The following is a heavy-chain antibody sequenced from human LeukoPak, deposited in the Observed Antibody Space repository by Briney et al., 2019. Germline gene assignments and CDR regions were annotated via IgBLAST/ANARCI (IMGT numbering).Heavy chain of an antibody. Sequence: ASVKVSCKASGYTLSYYYMHWVRQAPGQGLEWMGWINPNSGGTSYAQKFQGRVTVTRDTSISTAYMELSTLRSDDTAVYYCARAGIWDYDDSSGYHNAAFDIWGLGTMVTVSS. V-gene: IGHV1-2*02. D-gene: IGHD3-22*01. CDR3: ARAGIWDYDDSSGYHNAAFDI. J-gene: IGHJ3*02. CDR2: INPNSGGT. CDR1: GYTLSYYY.